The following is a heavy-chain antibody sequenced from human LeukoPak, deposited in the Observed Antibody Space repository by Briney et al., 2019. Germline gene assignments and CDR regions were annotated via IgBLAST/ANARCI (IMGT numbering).Heavy chain of an antibody. Sequence: ASVKVSCKASGYMFTTYGISWVRQAPGQGLEWMGWISTGTGDTNYAQKFQDRVTVTIDTSANTAHMELRSLRSDDTAVYYCARAGAGALLIWFLGDGMDVWGQGTTVTVSS. V-gene: IGHV1-18*01. CDR2: ISTGTGDT. CDR3: ARAGAGALLIWFLGDGMDV. J-gene: IGHJ6*02. D-gene: IGHD1-26*01. CDR1: GYMFTTYG.